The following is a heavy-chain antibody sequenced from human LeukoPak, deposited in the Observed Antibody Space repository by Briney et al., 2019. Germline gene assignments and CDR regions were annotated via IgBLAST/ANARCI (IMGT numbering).Heavy chain of an antibody. J-gene: IGHJ6*04. Sequence: PGGSLRLSCAASGFTFSSHGMNWVRQAPGKGLEWVSYISSSGSTIYYTDSVKGRFTISRDNAKNSLYLQMNSLRAEDTAVYYCAELGITVIGGVWGKGTTVTISS. CDR2: ISSSGSTI. CDR1: GFTFSSHG. V-gene: IGHV3-48*04. CDR3: AELGITVIGGV. D-gene: IGHD3-10*02.